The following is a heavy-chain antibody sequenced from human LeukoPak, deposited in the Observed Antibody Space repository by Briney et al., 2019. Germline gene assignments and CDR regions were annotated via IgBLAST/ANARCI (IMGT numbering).Heavy chain of an antibody. V-gene: IGHV3-30*04. J-gene: IGHJ6*02. D-gene: IGHD6-19*01. Sequence: GGSLRLSCAASGFTFSSYAMHWVRQAPGKGLEWVAVISYDGSNKYYADSVKGRFTISRDNSKNTLYLQMNSLRAEDTAVYYCARSADSSGWPGGYYYYYGMDVLGQGTTVTVSS. CDR2: ISYDGSNK. CDR3: ARSADSSGWPGGYYYYYGMDV. CDR1: GFTFSSYA.